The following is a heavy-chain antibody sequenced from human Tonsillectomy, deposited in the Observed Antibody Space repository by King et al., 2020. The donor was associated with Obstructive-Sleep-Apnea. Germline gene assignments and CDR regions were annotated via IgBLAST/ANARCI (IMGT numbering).Heavy chain of an antibody. CDR1: GFTFDDYA. J-gene: IGHJ4*02. Sequence: VQLVESGGGLVQPGRSLRLSCAASGFTFDDYAMHWVRQAPGKGLEWVSGIRWSSGSIGYADSVKGRFTISRDNAKNSLYLQMNSLRAEDTALYYCAKDKGGSYEGYFDYWGQGTLVTVSS. CDR2: IRWSSGSI. CDR3: AKDKGGSYEGYFDY. D-gene: IGHD1-26*01. V-gene: IGHV3-9*01.